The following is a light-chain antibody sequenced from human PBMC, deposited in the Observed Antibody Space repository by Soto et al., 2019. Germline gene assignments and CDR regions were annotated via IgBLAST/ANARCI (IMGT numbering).Light chain of an antibody. Sequence: DIQMSPSPSSLSASVGDRVTITFRASQSITNYLNWYQQKPGKTPKLLIYAASTLQSGVPSRFSGSGSGTDFTLTISSLQPEDFATYYCQHSHSTPITFGQGTRLEIK. CDR1: QSITNY. CDR2: AAS. CDR3: QHSHSTPIT. J-gene: IGKJ5*01. V-gene: IGKV1-39*01.